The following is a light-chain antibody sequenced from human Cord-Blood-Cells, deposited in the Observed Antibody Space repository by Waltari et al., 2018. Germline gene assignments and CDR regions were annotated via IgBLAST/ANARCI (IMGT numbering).Light chain of an antibody. V-gene: IGKV2-28*01. Sequence: DIVMTQSPLSLPVTPGEPASISCRSSQSLLHSNGYNYLDWYLQKPGQSPQLLIYLCSNRASGVPARFSGSGSGTDFTLKISRVEAEDVGVYDCMQALQTPATFGQGTKVEIK. J-gene: IGKJ1*01. CDR3: MQALQTPAT. CDR2: LCS. CDR1: QSLLHSNGYNY.